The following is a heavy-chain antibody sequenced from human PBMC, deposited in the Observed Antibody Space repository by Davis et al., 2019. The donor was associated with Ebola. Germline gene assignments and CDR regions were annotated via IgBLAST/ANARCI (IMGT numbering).Heavy chain of an antibody. CDR3: AKRATVKVAGANYYNAMDV. CDR2: IRNDGSNE. CDR1: GFTFSSSN. Sequence: GESLKISCAASGFTFSSSNMNWVRQAPGKGLEWVAFIRNDGSNEYYADSVKGRFTISRDNSKNTLYLQMNSLRAEDTAVFYCAKRATVKVAGANYYNAMDVWGKGTTVTVSS. D-gene: IGHD6-19*01. V-gene: IGHV3-30*02. J-gene: IGHJ6*04.